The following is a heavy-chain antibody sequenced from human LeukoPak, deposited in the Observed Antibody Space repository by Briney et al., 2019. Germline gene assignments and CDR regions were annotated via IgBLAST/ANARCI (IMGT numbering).Heavy chain of an antibody. V-gene: IGHV3-43*01. CDR1: GFTFDDYT. D-gene: IGHD3-10*01. CDR3: AKGDYGSGSYQDY. J-gene: IGHJ4*02. Sequence: SGGSLRLSCAASGFTFDDYTMHWVRQAPGKGLEWVSLISWDGGSTYYADSVKGRFTISRDNSKNSLYLQMNSLRTEDTALYYCAKGDYGSGSYQDYWGQGTLVTVSS. CDR2: ISWDGGST.